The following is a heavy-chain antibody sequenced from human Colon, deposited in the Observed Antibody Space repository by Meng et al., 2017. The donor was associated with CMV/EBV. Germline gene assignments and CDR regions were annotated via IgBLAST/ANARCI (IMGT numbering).Heavy chain of an antibody. D-gene: IGHD2-21*01. CDR2: IYYSGRTT. J-gene: IGHJ5*02. CDR3: ARDYSCSSDNCYQGIVP. V-gene: IGHV4-61*01. CDR1: GGSVSSGSYY. Sequence: SETLSLTCTVSGGSVSSGSYYWSWLRQSPGKGLEWIGYIYYSGRTTNYNASLKGRVTISLDTSKNQFSLKLSSVTAVDTAVYYCARDYSCSSDNCYQGIVPWGQGALVTVSS.